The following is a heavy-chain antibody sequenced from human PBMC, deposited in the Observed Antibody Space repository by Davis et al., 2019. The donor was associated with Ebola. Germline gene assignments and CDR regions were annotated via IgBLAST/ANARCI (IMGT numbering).Heavy chain of an antibody. CDR1: GFTFSSYA. CDR3: ARSSIAARPGYYYGMDV. CDR2: ISYDGSNK. V-gene: IGHV3-30-3*01. Sequence: GESLKISCAASGFTFSSYAMHWVRQAPGKGLEWVAVISYDGSNKYYADSVKGRFTISRDNAKNSLYLQINSLRAEDTAVYYCARSSIAARPGYYYGMDVWGQGTTVTVSS. D-gene: IGHD6-6*01. J-gene: IGHJ6*02.